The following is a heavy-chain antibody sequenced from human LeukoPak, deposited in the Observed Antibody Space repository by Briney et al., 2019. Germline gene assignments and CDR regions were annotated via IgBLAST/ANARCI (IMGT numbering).Heavy chain of an antibody. Sequence: SETLSLTCTVSGGSISSSSYYWGWIRQPPGKGLEWIGSIYYSGSTYYNPSLKSRVTISVDTSKNQFSLKLSSVTAADTAVYYCARRGQYYYGSGDDAFDIWGQGTMVTVSS. CDR3: ARRGQYYYGSGDDAFDI. J-gene: IGHJ3*02. CDR2: IYYSGST. CDR1: GGSISSSSYY. V-gene: IGHV4-39*07. D-gene: IGHD3-10*01.